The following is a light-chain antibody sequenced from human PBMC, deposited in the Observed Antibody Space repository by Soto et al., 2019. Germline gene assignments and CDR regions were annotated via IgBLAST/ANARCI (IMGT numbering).Light chain of an antibody. Sequence: EIVLTQSPATLSLSPGERATLSCRASQSVSSYLAWYQHKPGQTPRLLIYDASNRATGIPARFSGSGSGTAFTLTISSLEPEDFAVYSCQQRSNWPLTFGGGTKVEIK. CDR2: DAS. J-gene: IGKJ4*01. CDR3: QQRSNWPLT. V-gene: IGKV3-11*01. CDR1: QSVSSY.